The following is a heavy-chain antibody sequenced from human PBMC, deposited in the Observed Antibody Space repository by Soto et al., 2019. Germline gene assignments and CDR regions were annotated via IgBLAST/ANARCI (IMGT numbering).Heavy chain of an antibody. V-gene: IGHV4-30-2*01. CDR2: IYHSGST. CDR1: GGSLSSGGYS. D-gene: IGHD3-3*01. Sequence: QLQLQESGSGLVKPSQTLSLTCAVSGGSLSSGGYSWSWIRQPPGKGLEWIGYIYHSGSTYYNPSLKSRVTISVDRSKNQFSLKLSSVTAADTAVYYCARACITIFGVVMGFDYWGQGTLVTVSS. J-gene: IGHJ4*02. CDR3: ARACITIFGVVMGFDY.